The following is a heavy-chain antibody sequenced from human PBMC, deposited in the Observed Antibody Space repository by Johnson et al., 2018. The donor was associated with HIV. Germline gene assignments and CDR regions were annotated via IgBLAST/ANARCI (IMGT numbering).Heavy chain of an antibody. CDR1: GFKLYEYD. Sequence: VQLVESGGDVVRPGGSLRISCVASGFKLYEYDVSWVRQVPGKGLEWVSGITWSGGDTIVYAASVKGRLTISRDNAKNSLYLQMNSLRAEDTAVYYCARNEAATDAFDIWGQGTMVTVSS. CDR3: ARNEAATDAFDI. CDR2: ITWSGGDTI. J-gene: IGHJ3*02. V-gene: IGHV3-20*04.